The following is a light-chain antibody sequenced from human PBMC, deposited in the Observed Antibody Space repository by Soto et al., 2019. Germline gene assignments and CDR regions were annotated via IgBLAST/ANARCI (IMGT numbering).Light chain of an antibody. CDR2: GAS. J-gene: IGKJ4*01. V-gene: IGKV3-15*01. CDR3: QQYNNWPLT. Sequence: EIVMPQYPATLSVSPGERATLSCRASQSVSSNLAWYQQKPGQAPRLLIYGASTRATGIPARFSGSASGTEFPLTISSLQSEDFAVYYCQQYNNWPLTVGGGTNVEIK. CDR1: QSVSSN.